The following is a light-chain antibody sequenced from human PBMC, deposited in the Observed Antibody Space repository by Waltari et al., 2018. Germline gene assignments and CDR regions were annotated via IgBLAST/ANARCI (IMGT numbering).Light chain of an antibody. J-gene: IGKJ2*01. Sequence: DIVLTQTPLSLPVTPGVPASISCRSSQSLLNSEYGYTYVDWFLQKPGQSPQLLIYTLAYRASGVPDRLSGTGSGSNFSLKISRVEAEDVGVYYCMQRLEFPYTFGQGTRLDIK. CDR2: TLA. CDR3: MQRLEFPYT. V-gene: IGKV2-40*01. CDR1: QSLLNSEYGYTY.